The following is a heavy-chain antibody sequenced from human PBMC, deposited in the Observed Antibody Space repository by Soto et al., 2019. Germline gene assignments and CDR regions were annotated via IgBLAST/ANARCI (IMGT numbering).Heavy chain of an antibody. CDR3: LYCFYYYFSHRYFFYS. J-gene: IGHJ5*01. D-gene: IGHD3-3*01. Sequence: GGSLRVSCAASGFTFRSYAMSWVRQAPGKGLEWVSAISGSGGSTYYADSVKGRFTISRDNSKNTLYLQMNSLRAEDTAVYFCLYCFYYYFSHRYFFYSRAQRTPVPVSA. CDR1: GFTFRSYA. V-gene: IGHV3-23*01. CDR2: ISGSGGST.